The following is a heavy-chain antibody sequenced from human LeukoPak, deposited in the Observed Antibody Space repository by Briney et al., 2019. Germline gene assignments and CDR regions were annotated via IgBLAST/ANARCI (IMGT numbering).Heavy chain of an antibody. V-gene: IGHV1-69*02. Sequence: SVKVSRKASGGTFSSYTISWVRQAPGQGLEWMGSIIPILGIANYAQKFQGRVTITADKSTSTAYMELSSLRSEDTAVYYCARVKGSYYASSADAFDIWRQGTMVTVSS. CDR1: GGTFSSYT. J-gene: IGHJ3*02. CDR3: ARVKGSYYASSADAFDI. CDR2: IIPILGIA. D-gene: IGHD3-22*01.